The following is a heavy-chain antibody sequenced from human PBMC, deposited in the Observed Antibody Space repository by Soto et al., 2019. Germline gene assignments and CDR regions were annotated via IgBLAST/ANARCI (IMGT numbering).Heavy chain of an antibody. CDR3: AIYVGNSVYFDY. CDR2: IYYSGST. V-gene: IGHV4-30-4*01. CDR1: GGSISSGDYY. Sequence: QVQLQESGPGLVKPSQTLSLTCTVSGGSISSGDYYWSWIRQPPGKGLERIGYIYYSGSTYYNPSLKSRVTISVDTSKIQFSLKLSSVTAADTAVYYCAIYVGNSVYFDYWGQGTLVTVSS. D-gene: IGHD3-16*01. J-gene: IGHJ4*02.